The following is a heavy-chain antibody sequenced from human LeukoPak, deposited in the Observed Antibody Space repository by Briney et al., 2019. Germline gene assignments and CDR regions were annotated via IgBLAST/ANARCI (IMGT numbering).Heavy chain of an antibody. CDR2: IHNIGNN. D-gene: IGHD1-26*01. J-gene: IGHJ4*02. Sequence: PETLSLTCPVSGGSISSYYWNWLRQPPGKGLAWIGFIHNIGNNYSDASPKSRFSISLDTSRSQVSLKMTSMTAADTAVYYCARAREPSNSWYFDYWGQGILVTVSA. CDR3: ARAREPSNSWYFDY. CDR1: GGSISSYY. V-gene: IGHV4-59*01.